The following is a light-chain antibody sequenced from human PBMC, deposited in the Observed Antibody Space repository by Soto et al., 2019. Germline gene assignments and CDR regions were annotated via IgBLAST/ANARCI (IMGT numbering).Light chain of an antibody. Sequence: DLQLTQAPSFLSASVGDRVTITCRASLGISSYLAWYQQKPGTAPKLLIYAASTLQSGVPSRFSGSGSGTEFTLTISSLQPEDFATYYCQQLNTYPPAFGGGTKVEI. CDR2: AAS. J-gene: IGKJ4*01. CDR1: LGISSY. CDR3: QQLNTYPPA. V-gene: IGKV1-9*01.